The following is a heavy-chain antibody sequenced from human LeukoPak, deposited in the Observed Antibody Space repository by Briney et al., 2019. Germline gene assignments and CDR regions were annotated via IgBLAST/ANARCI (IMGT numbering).Heavy chain of an antibody. CDR3: ARDPPTSYYDFWSGYYSDAFDI. CDR2: IIPIFGIA. V-gene: IGHV1-69*04. J-gene: IGHJ3*02. CDR1: GDTFSSYA. Sequence: SSVKVSCKASGDTFSSYAISWVRQAPGQGIEWMGRIIPIFGIANYAQKFQGRVTITADKSTSTAYMELSSLRSEDTAVYYCARDPPTSYYDFWSGYYSDAFDIWGQGTMVTVSS. D-gene: IGHD3-3*01.